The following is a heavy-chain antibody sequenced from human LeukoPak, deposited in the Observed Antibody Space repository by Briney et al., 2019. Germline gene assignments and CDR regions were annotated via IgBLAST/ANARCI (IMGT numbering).Heavy chain of an antibody. V-gene: IGHV1-8*03. CDR3: ARRHYDFWSGYDNWFDP. CDR1: GYTFTSYD. Sequence: ASVKVSCKASGYTFTSYDINWVRQATGQGLEWMGWMNPNSGNTGYAQKFQGRVTITRNTSISTAYMELSSLRSEDTPVYYCARRHYDFWSGYDNWFDPRGQGTLVTVSS. D-gene: IGHD3-3*01. J-gene: IGHJ5*02. CDR2: MNPNSGNT.